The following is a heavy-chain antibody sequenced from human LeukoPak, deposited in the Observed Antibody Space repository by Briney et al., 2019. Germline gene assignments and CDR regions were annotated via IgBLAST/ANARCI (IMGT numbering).Heavy chain of an antibody. CDR3: ARDRVVSGRFGEVAS. Sequence: GGSLRLSCAASGFTFSSYAMHWVHQAPGKGLEWVAVISYDGSNKYYADSVKGRFTISRDDAKNSLYLQMSSLRADDTAVYYCARDRVVSGRFGEVASWGQGTLVTVSS. CDR2: ISYDGSNK. CDR1: GFTFSSYA. J-gene: IGHJ5*01. V-gene: IGHV3-30*07. D-gene: IGHD3-10*01.